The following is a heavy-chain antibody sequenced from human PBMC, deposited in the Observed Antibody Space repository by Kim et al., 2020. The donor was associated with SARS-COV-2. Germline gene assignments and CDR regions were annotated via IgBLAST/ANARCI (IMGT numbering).Heavy chain of an antibody. CDR2: ISYDGSNK. CDR1: GFTFSSYG. Sequence: GGSLRLSCAASGFTFSSYGMHWVRQAPGKGLEWVAVISYDGSNKYYADSVKGRFTISRDNSKNTLYLQMNSLRAEDTAVYYCAKDRNEGSSWYPFFDYWGQGTLVTVSS. D-gene: IGHD6-13*01. V-gene: IGHV3-30*18. CDR3: AKDRNEGSSWYPFFDY. J-gene: IGHJ4*02.